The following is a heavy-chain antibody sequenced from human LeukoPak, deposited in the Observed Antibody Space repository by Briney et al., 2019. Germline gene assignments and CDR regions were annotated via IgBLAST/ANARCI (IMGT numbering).Heavy chain of an antibody. D-gene: IGHD3-3*01. V-gene: IGHV4-39*01. CDR2: IYYSGST. CDR1: GGSISSSSYY. Sequence: PSETLSLTCTVSGGSISSSSYYWGWIRQPPGKGLEWIGSIYYSGSTYYNPSLKSRVTISVDTSKNQFSLKLSSATAADTAVYYCASITLRVLDYWGQGTLVTVSS. CDR3: ASITLRVLDY. J-gene: IGHJ4*02.